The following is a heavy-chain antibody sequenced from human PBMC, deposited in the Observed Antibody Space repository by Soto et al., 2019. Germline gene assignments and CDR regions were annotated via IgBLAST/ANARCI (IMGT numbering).Heavy chain of an antibody. Sequence: QVQLVQSGAEVKKPGSSVKVSCKASGGTFSSYTISWVRQAPGQGLEWMGRIIPILGIANYAQKFQGRVTITTDKATITAHMELRSLKTEDPAVYYCTSRLPPHGMDVWGQGTTVTVSS. D-gene: IGHD4-17*01. V-gene: IGHV1-69*02. CDR1: GGTFSSYT. CDR2: IIPILGIA. CDR3: TSRLPPHGMDV. J-gene: IGHJ6*02.